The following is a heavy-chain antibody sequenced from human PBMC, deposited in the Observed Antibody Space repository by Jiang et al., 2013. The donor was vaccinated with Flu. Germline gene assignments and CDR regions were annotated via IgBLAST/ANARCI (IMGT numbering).Heavy chain of an antibody. V-gene: IGHV4-4*02. Sequence: GSGLVKPSGTLSLTCAVSGGSISSSNWWSWVRQPPGKGLEWIGEVYHSESTNYNPSLKSRVTISVDRSKNQFSLNLSSVTAADTAVYYCARGARANPQLEPPYYFDYWGQGTLVTV. CDR1: GGSISSSNW. D-gene: IGHD1-1*01. J-gene: IGHJ4*02. CDR3: ARGARANPQLEPPYYFDY. CDR2: VYHSEST.